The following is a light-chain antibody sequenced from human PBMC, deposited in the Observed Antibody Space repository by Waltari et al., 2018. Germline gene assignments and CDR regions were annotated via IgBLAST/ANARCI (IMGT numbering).Light chain of an antibody. J-gene: IGKJ1*01. CDR1: QSIDSN. CDR2: YAS. Sequence: EIMLTQSPDFQSVTPKEKVTITCRASQSIDSNLHWYQQKPNQSPKLLIRYASQSISGVPSRFSGSRSGTDFTLTINSLEAEDAATYFCHQSSSLPWTFGQGTKVEIK. CDR3: HQSSSLPWT. V-gene: IGKV6-21*02.